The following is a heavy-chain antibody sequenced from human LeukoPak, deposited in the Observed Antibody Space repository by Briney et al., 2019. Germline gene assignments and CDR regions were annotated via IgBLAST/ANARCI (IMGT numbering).Heavy chain of an antibody. CDR1: GFTFSSYG. Sequence: PGGSLRLSCAASGFTFSSYGMHWVRQAPGKGLEWVAVIWYDGSNKNYADSVKGRFTISRDNSKNTLYLQMNSLRVEDTAVYYCARDTRLGVVPAAMRGYNWFDHWGQGTLVTVSS. CDR2: IWYDGSNK. D-gene: IGHD2-2*01. CDR3: ARDTRLGVVPAAMRGYNWFDH. J-gene: IGHJ5*02. V-gene: IGHV3-33*01.